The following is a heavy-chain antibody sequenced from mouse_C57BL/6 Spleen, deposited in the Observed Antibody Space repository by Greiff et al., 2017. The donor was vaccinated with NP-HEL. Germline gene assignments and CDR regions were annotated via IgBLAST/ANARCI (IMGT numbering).Heavy chain of an antibody. CDR3: ARNYNYAMDY. CDR1: GYTFTSYW. CDR2: IDPSDSYT. D-gene: IGHD1-1*01. V-gene: IGHV1-69*01. Sequence: VKLQQPGAELVMPGASVKLSCKASGYTFTSYWMHWVKQRPGQGLEWIGEIDPSDSYTNYNQKFKGKSTLTVDKSSSTAYMQLSSLTSEDSAVYYCARNYNYAMDYWGQGTSVTVSS. J-gene: IGHJ4*01.